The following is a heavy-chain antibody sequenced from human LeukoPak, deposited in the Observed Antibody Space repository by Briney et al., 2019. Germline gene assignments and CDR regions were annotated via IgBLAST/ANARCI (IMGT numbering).Heavy chain of an antibody. CDR2: IYYSGTT. Sequence: PSETLSLTCTVSGGAINSSSYYWGWIRQPPGKGLEWIGSIYYSGTTYYNPSLKSRVTISVDTSRNQFSLKLSSVTAADTAVYYCARAHMITSYYYYYYMDVWGKGTTVTVSS. CDR1: GGAINSSSYY. D-gene: IGHD3-16*01. CDR3: ARAHMITSYYYYYYMDV. J-gene: IGHJ6*03. V-gene: IGHV4-39*07.